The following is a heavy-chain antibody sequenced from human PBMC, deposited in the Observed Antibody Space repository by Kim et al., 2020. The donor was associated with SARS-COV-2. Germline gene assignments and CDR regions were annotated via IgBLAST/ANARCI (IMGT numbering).Heavy chain of an antibody. J-gene: IGHJ6*02. CDR2: INPSGGST. CDR1: VYTFTSYY. V-gene: IGHV1-46*01. CDR3: ARDRPDIVVVPAAMSKDYYYGMDV. D-gene: IGHD2-2*01. Sequence: ASVKVSCKASVYTFTSYYMHWVRQAPGQGLEWMGIINPSGGSTSYAQKFQGRVNMTRDTSTGTVYMELSSLRTEDTAVYYCARDRPDIVVVPAAMSKDYYYGMDVWGQGTTVTVSS.